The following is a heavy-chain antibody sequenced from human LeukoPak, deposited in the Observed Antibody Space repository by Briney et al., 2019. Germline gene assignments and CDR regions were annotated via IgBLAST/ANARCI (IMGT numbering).Heavy chain of an antibody. J-gene: IGHJ5*02. CDR2: ILITGAT. Sequence: PSETLSLTCTVSGDSISAHHWTWIRQPAGKGLQWIGRILITGATRYNPSLESRVTMSVDTSKNQLSLKMTSVTAADTAVYYCAKIAPLAIPPYGTTWFAPWGQGTLVTASS. CDR1: GDSISAHH. V-gene: IGHV4-4*07. CDR3: AKIAPLAIPPYGTTWFAP. D-gene: IGHD1-1*01.